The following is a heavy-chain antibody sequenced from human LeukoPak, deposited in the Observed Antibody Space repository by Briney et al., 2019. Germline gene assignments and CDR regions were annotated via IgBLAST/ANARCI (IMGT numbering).Heavy chain of an antibody. CDR1: GGSISSSSYY. Sequence: SETLSLTCTVSGGSISSSSYYWGWIRQPPGKGLEWIGSIYYGGSTYYNPSLKTRVAISVDTSKNQFSLKLNSVTAADTAVYYCARRPYSTFDIWGQGTLVTVSS. D-gene: IGHD6-13*01. CDR3: ARRPYSTFDI. J-gene: IGHJ3*02. CDR2: IYYGGST. V-gene: IGHV4-39*01.